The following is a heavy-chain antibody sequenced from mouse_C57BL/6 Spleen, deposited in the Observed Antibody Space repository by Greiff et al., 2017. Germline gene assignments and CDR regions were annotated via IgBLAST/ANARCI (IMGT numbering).Heavy chain of an antibody. CDR3: ARSGDYDVLWYFDV. CDR1: GYSFTDYN. V-gene: IGHV1-39*01. J-gene: IGHJ1*03. D-gene: IGHD2-4*01. Sequence: EVKLQESGPELVKPGASVKISCKASGYSFTDYNMNWVKQSNGKSLEWIGVINPNYGTTSYNQKFKGKATLTVDQSSSTAYMQLNSLTSEDSAVYYCARSGDYDVLWYFDVWGTGTTVTVSS. CDR2: INPNYGTT.